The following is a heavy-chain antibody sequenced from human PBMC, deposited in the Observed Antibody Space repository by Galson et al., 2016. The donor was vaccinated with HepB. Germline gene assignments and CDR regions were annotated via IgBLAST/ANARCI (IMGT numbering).Heavy chain of an antibody. V-gene: IGHV6-1*01. CDR2: TYYRSKWSS. D-gene: IGHD3-3*01. Sequence: CAISGDSVSSNSAAWNWVRQSPSRGLEWLGRTYYRSKWSSEYEESLKSRLTINPDTTKNQFSLHLTSLTPEDTAVYYCVREQIIPSAGGGNYFDSWGQGTLVTVSS. CDR1: GDSVSSNSAA. CDR3: VREQIIPSAGGGNYFDS. J-gene: IGHJ4*02.